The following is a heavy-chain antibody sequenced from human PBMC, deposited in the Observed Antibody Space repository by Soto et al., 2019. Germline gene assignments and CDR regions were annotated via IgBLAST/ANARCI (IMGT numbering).Heavy chain of an antibody. CDR2: SRNKANSYTT. J-gene: IGHJ4*02. V-gene: IGHV3-72*01. CDR3: TRGRIDSGTYYGLDY. CDR1: GFTFSDHY. Sequence: EVQVVESGGGLVQPGGSLRLSCAASGFTFSDHYMDWVRQAPGKGLEWVGRSRNKANSYTTEYAASVKGGFTISRHDSQNSLYLQMNSLKTEDTAVYYCTRGRIDSGTYYGLDYWGQGTLVTVSS. D-gene: IGHD1-26*01.